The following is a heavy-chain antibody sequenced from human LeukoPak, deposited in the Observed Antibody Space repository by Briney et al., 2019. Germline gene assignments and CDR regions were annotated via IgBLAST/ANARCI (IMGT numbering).Heavy chain of an antibody. V-gene: IGHV4-59*01. CDR3: ARVGSSGSDDGWFDP. CDR1: GGSISSYY. CDR2: IYYSGST. J-gene: IGHJ5*02. Sequence: SETLSLTCTVSGGSISSYYWSWIRQPPGKGLEWIGYIYYSGSTNYNPSLKSRVTISVDTSKNQFSLKLSSVTAADTAVYYCARVGSSGSDDGWFDPWGQGTLVTVSS. D-gene: IGHD6-19*01.